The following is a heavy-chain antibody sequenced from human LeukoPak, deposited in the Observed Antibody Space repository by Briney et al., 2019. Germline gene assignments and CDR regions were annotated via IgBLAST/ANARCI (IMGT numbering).Heavy chain of an antibody. J-gene: IGHJ4*02. CDR2: ISGSGGST. Sequence: GGSLRLSCAASGFTFSSYAMSCVRQAPGKGLEWVSAISGSGGSTYYADSVKGRFTISRDNSKNTLYLQMNSLRAEDTAVYYCAKGSITMVRGVTLPLGYWGQGTLVTVSS. CDR3: AKGSITMVRGVTLPLGY. CDR1: GFTFSSYA. V-gene: IGHV3-23*01. D-gene: IGHD3-10*01.